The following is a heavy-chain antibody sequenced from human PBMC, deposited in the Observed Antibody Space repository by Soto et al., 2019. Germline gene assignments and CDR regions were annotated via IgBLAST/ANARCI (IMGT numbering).Heavy chain of an antibody. CDR1: GYTFTSYN. D-gene: IGHD5-18*01. CDR3: ARKGYSYGYVVDY. CDR2: MNPNSGNT. Sequence: ASVEVSCRASGYTFTSYNINWVRQATGQGLEWMGWMNPNSGNTGYAQKFQGRVTMTRNTSISTAYMELSSLRSEDTAVYYCARKGYSYGYVVDYWGQGTLVTVSS. J-gene: IGHJ4*02. V-gene: IGHV1-8*01.